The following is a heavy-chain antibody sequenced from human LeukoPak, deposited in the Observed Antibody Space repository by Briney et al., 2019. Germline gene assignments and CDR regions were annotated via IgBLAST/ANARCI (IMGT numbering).Heavy chain of an antibody. V-gene: IGHV1-18*04. J-gene: IGHJ4*02. CDR3: VRDLGVDTTMIFFDY. CDR1: GYTFTSYG. Sequence: ASVKVSCKASGYTFTSYGISWVRQAPGQGLEWMGWISAYNGNTNYAQKLQGRVTMTQDTSTSTAYMELRSLRSDDTAVYYCVRDLGVDTTMIFFDYWCQGTLVTVSS. CDR2: ISAYNGNT. D-gene: IGHD5-18*01.